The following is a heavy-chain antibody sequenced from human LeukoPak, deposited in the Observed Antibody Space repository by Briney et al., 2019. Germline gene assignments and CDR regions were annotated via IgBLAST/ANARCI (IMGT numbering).Heavy chain of an antibody. CDR1: GFTVSSNY. Sequence: GGSLRLSCAASGFTVSSNYMSWVRQAPGKGLEWVSVIYSGGSTYYADSVKGRFTISRDNSKNTLYLQMNSLRAEDTAVYYCARTYDNSGYYDYWGQGALVTVSS. CDR2: IYSGGST. V-gene: IGHV3-53*01. J-gene: IGHJ4*02. CDR3: ARTYDNSGYYDY. D-gene: IGHD3-22*01.